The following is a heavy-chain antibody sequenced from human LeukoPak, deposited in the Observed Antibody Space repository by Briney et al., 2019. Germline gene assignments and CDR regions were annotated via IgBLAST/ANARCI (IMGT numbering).Heavy chain of an antibody. CDR1: GFTDSSKY. Sequence: GGSLRLSCAASGFTDSSKYMSWVRQAPGKGLEWVSVISSGGSTYYADSVKGRFTISRDNSKNTLYLQMSSLSAEDTAVYYCTTREDTAMVAFDYWGQGTQVTFSS. J-gene: IGHJ4*02. CDR2: ISSGGST. CDR3: TTREDTAMVAFDY. V-gene: IGHV3-53*01. D-gene: IGHD5-18*01.